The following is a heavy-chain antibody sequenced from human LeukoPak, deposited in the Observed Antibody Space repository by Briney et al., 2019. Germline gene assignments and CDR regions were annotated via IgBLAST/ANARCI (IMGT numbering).Heavy chain of an antibody. CDR2: IYHSGST. CDR3: AKKGPTTAMGY. D-gene: IGHD4-17*01. J-gene: IGHJ4*02. V-gene: IGHV4-59*12. Sequence: AETLSLTCTVSGGSIRSYYWSWIRQPPGKGLEWIGYIYHSGSTYYNPSLKSRVTISVDRSKNQFSLKLSSVTAADTAVYYCAKKGPTTAMGYWGQGTLVTVSS. CDR1: GGSIRSYY.